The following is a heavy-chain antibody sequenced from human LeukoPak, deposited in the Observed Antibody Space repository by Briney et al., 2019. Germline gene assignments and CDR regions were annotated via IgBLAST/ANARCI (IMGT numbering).Heavy chain of an antibody. J-gene: IGHJ4*02. CDR2: ISGSGGST. CDR1: GFTFSSYA. V-gene: IGHV3-23*01. Sequence: GGSLRLSCAASGFTFSSYAMSWVRQAPGKGLEWVSAISGSGGSTYYADSVKGRFTISRDNSKNTLYLQMNSLRAEDTAVYYCARLLGGYGDYFDFWGQGILVTVSS. CDR3: ARLLGGYGDYFDF. D-gene: IGHD5-12*01.